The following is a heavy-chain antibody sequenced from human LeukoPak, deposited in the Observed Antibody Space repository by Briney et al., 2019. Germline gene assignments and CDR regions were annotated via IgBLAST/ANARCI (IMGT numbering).Heavy chain of an antibody. CDR2: IYYSGTT. CDR3: ARREDSGWYRFDY. D-gene: IGHD6-19*01. CDR1: GYSISSGYY. J-gene: IGHJ4*02. V-gene: IGHV4-38-2*02. Sequence: SETLSLTSTVSGYSISSGYYWSWIRQPPGKGLEWIGYIYYSGTTYYNPSLKSRVTISLDTSKNQFSLKLSSVTAADTAVYYCARREDSGWYRFDYWGQGTLVTVSS.